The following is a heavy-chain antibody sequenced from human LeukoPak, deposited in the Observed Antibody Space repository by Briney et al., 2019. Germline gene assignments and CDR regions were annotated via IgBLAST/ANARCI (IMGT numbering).Heavy chain of an antibody. CDR1: GGSMSSSSYY. CDR2: IYYSGAN. CDR3: VRVRGYWLVRGYLDY. V-gene: IGHV4-39*02. J-gene: IGHJ4*02. D-gene: IGHD6-19*01. Sequence: PSETLSLTCTVSGGSMSSSSYYWGWIRQSPGKGLEWIGSIYYSGANRYNPSLKSRVTMSVDTSKNQFSVKLTSVTATNTAVYYCVRVRGYWLVRGYLDYWGQGTQVTVSS.